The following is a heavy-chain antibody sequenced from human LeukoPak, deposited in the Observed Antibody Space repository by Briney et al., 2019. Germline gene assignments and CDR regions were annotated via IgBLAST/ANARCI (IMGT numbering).Heavy chain of an antibody. J-gene: IGHJ4*02. Sequence: ASVKVSCKASGYTFTGYYMHWVRQAPGQGLEWMGWINPNSGGTNYAQKFQGRVTMTRDTSISTAYMELRSLRSDDTAVYYCARFLFLAAAGSDYWGQGTLVTVSS. CDR3: ARFLFLAAAGSDY. V-gene: IGHV1-2*02. CDR2: INPNSGGT. D-gene: IGHD6-13*01. CDR1: GYTFTGYY.